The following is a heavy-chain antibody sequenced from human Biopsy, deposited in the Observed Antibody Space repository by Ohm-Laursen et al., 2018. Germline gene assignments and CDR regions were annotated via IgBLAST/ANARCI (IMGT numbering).Heavy chain of an antibody. J-gene: IGHJ6*02. V-gene: IGHV3-11*01. Sequence: SLRLSCAASGLIFSDYYMSWIRQAPGKELEWIAYISARDGVVYYADSVKGRFTISRDNTNNSLYLQMTSLRPEDTAVFYCARGKYKDFSTGLPRPYHYTLDFWGPGTTVTVSS. D-gene: IGHD3-22*01. CDR1: GLIFSDYY. CDR3: ARGKYKDFSTGLPRPYHYTLDF. CDR2: ISARDGVV.